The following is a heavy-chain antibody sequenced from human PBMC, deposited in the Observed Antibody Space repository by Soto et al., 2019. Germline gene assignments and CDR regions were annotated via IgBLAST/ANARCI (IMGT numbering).Heavy chain of an antibody. CDR2: IYYSGST. V-gene: IGHV4-39*01. J-gene: IGHJ6*02. CDR3: ARQRPTDGRWEFANYYGMDV. D-gene: IGHD1-26*01. Sequence: SETLSLTCTVSGGSISSTLYYWVWIRQPPGKGLEWIGSIYYSGSTSYNPSHNPSPKSRVTISVDTSKNQFSLKLSSVTAADTAVYYCARQRPTDGRWEFANYYGMDVWGQGTPVTVSS. CDR1: GGSISSTLYY.